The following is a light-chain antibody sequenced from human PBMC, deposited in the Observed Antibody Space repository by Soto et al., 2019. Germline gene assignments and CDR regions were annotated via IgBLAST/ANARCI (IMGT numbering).Light chain of an antibody. CDR3: QQYKYYSGWT. V-gene: IGKV1-5*03. J-gene: IGKJ1*01. CDR2: QAS. CDR1: QSISNW. Sequence: DIQMTQSPSTLSASVGDRVTITCRASQSISNWLAWYQQKPGKAPKLLIYQASSLETGVSSRFSGSASETEFTLSISSLQPDDFATYYCQQYKYYSGWTCGQGTKVEFK.